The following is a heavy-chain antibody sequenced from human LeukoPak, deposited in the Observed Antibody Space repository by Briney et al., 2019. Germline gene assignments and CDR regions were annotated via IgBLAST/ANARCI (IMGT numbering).Heavy chain of an antibody. D-gene: IGHD6-13*01. J-gene: IGHJ4*02. V-gene: IGHV3-9*01. CDR2: ISWNSDNV. Sequence: DRSLRLSCAASGFAFEDYAMHWVRQAPGKGLEWVAGISWNSDNVAYVDSVKGRFTISRDNSKNTLFLQMNSLRAEDTAVYYCARDKTISSSWTYFDYWGQGTLVTVSS. CDR3: ARDKTISSSWTYFDY. CDR1: GFAFEDYA.